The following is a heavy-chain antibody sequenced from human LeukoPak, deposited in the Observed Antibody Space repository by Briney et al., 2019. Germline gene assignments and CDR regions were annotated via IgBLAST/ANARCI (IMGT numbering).Heavy chain of an antibody. J-gene: IGHJ4*02. Sequence: ASVKVSCKASGYTFTSYGISWVRHAPGQGLEWMGWISAYNGNTNYAQKLQGRVTMTTDTSTSTAYMELRSLRSDDTAVYYCARLLVGGSYRHYHVDYWGQGTLVTVSS. D-gene: IGHD1-26*01. CDR1: GYTFTSYG. CDR3: ARLLVGGSYRHYHVDY. CDR2: ISAYNGNT. V-gene: IGHV1-18*01.